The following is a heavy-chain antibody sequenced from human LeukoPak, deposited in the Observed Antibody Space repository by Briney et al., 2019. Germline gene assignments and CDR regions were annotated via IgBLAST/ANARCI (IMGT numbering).Heavy chain of an antibody. V-gene: IGHV4-59*01. CDR1: GGSISSYY. D-gene: IGHD3-22*01. Sequence: SETLSLTCTVSGGSISSYYWSWIRQPAGKGLEWIGYIYYSGSTNYNPSLKSRVTISVDTSKNQFSLKLSSVTAADTAVYYCASLARDYYDSSGYYFTNPADYWGQGTLVTVSS. CDR2: IYYSGST. J-gene: IGHJ4*02. CDR3: ASLARDYYDSSGYYFTNPADY.